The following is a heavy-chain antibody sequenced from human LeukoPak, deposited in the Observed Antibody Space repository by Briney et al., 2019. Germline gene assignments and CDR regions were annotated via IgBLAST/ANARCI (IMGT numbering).Heavy chain of an antibody. CDR3: ARDPPASGYAFDI. Sequence: GRSLRLSCVASGFTFSTYGMHWVRQAPGKGLEWVALICDDGSYEYYADSVKGRFAISRDNSKNTLYLQMNSLRAEDTAVYYCARDPPASGYAFDIWGQGTMVTVSS. CDR2: ICDDGSYE. V-gene: IGHV3-33*01. D-gene: IGHD6-13*01. J-gene: IGHJ3*02. CDR1: GFTFSTYG.